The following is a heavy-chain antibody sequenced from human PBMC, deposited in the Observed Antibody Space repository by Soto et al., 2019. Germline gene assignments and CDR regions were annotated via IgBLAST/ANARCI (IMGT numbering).Heavy chain of an antibody. CDR2: ISAYNGNT. D-gene: IGHD3-9*01. V-gene: IGHV1-18*04. CDR3: ARVSDILTGRNWFDP. J-gene: IGHJ5*02. Sequence: GASVKVSCKASGYTFTSYGISWVRQAPGQGLEWMGWISAYNGNTNYAQKLQGRVTMTTDTSTSTAYMELRSLRSDDTAVYYCARVSDILTGRNWFDPWGQGTPVTVSS. CDR1: GYTFTSYG.